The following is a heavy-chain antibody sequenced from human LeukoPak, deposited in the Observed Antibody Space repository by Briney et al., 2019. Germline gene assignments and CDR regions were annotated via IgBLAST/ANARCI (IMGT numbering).Heavy chain of an antibody. CDR3: ARVYRVVVVAAANYDAFDI. J-gene: IGHJ3*02. V-gene: IGHV4-34*01. D-gene: IGHD2-15*01. CDR2: INHSGST. CDR1: GGSFSGYY. Sequence: SETLSLTCAVYGGSFSGYYWSWIRQPPGKGLEWIGEINHSGSTNYNPSLKSRVTISVDTSKNQFSLKLSSVTAADTAVYYCARVYRVVVVAAANYDAFDIWGQGTMVTVSS.